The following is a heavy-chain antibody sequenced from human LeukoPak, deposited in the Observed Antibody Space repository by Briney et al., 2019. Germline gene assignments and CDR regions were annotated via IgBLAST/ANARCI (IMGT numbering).Heavy chain of an antibody. V-gene: IGHV3-74*01. D-gene: IGHD6-13*01. J-gene: IGHJ4*02. CDR3: TTVLSSNRYNLCDY. Sequence: PGGSLRLSCAASGFTFSSYWMHWVRQAPGKGLVWVSRINSDGSSTSYADSVKGRFTISRDNAKNTLYLQMNSLGAEDTAVYYCTTVLSSNRYNLCDYWGLGTLVTVSS. CDR2: INSDGSST. CDR1: GFTFSSYW.